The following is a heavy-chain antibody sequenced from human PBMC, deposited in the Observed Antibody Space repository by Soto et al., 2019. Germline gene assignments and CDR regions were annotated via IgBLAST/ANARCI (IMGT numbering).Heavy chain of an antibody. CDR1: GYTFTVYY. CDR3: ARSLSTIGARPDY. Sequence: ASVKVSCKASGYTFTVYYMHFVLQSPGQGLEWMGCINPNSGDTRSAQTSQGRVTMTRDTSITTAYMELSRLTSDDTAVYYCARSLSTIGARPDYWGQGTLVTVSS. J-gene: IGHJ4*02. CDR2: INPNSGDT. D-gene: IGHD6-6*01. V-gene: IGHV1-2*02.